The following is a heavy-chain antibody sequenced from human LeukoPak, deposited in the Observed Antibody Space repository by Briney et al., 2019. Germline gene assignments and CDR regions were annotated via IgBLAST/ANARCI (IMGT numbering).Heavy chain of an antibody. CDR1: GFTFSSYA. Sequence: GGSLRLSCAASGFTFSSYAMSWVRQAPGKGLEWASAISGSGGSTYYADSVKGRFTISRDNSKNTLYLQMNSLRAEDTAVYYCAKEQRQLLSNDYHYYYYMDVWGKGTTVTVSS. CDR3: AKEQRQLLSNDYHYYYYMDV. J-gene: IGHJ6*03. D-gene: IGHD2-2*01. V-gene: IGHV3-23*01. CDR2: ISGSGGST.